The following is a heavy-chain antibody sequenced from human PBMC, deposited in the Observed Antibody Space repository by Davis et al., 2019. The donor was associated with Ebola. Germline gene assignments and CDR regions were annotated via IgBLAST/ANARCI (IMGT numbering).Heavy chain of an antibody. V-gene: IGHV3-23*01. CDR3: ARRTPPDY. D-gene: IGHD4-23*01. Sequence: GESLKISCAASGFTFSTYAMGWVRQAPGKGLEWVSDISSGGGAPYYADSVRGRFTISRDNAKNTLYLQMNSLRAEDTAVYYCARRTPPDYWGQGTLVTVSS. CDR2: ISSGGGAP. CDR1: GFTFSTYA. J-gene: IGHJ4*02.